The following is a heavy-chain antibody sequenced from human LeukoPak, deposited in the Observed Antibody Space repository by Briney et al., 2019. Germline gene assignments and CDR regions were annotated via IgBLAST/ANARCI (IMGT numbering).Heavy chain of an antibody. CDR3: ARHYGYCSSTSCFGLTDWFDP. Sequence: SETLSLTCSVSGGSISSYYWSWIRQPPGKGLEWIGYIYTSGSTNYNPSLKSRVTISVDTSKKQFSLKLSSVTAADTAVYYCARHYGYCSSTSCFGLTDWFDPWGQGTLVTVSS. CDR1: GGSISSYY. D-gene: IGHD2-2*03. CDR2: IYTSGST. J-gene: IGHJ5*02. V-gene: IGHV4-4*09.